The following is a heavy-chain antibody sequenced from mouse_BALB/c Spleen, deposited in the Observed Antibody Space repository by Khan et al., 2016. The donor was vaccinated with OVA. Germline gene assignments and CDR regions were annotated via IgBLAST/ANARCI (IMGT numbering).Heavy chain of an antibody. CDR1: GFSLTTYG. CDR2: IWSGGST. J-gene: IGHJ3*01. D-gene: IGHD2-4*01. CDR3: ARNYDYDEGIAY. V-gene: IGHV2-2*02. Sequence: QVQLKESGPGLVQPSQSLSITCTASGFSLTTYGVHWVRQSPGKGLEWLGGIWSGGSTDYNAAFISRLSISKDSSKSQVSFKMNSLQVNDTAIYYGARNYDYDEGIAYWGQGTLVTVSA.